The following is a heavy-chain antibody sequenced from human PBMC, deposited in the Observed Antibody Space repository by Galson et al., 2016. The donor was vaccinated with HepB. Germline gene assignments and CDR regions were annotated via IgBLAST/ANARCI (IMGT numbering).Heavy chain of an antibody. D-gene: IGHD3-3*01. CDR2: IVPIFGTA. Sequence: SVKVSCKASGGTFSNYAVNWVRQAPGQGLEWMGGIVPIFGTATYAQMFQGRVTITADRSTSTAYMELSSLRSEDTAMYYCARAHYDFWSGFYKWRFDYWGQGTLFTVSS. J-gene: IGHJ4*02. V-gene: IGHV1-69*06. CDR1: GGTFSNYA. CDR3: ARAHYDFWSGFYKWRFDY.